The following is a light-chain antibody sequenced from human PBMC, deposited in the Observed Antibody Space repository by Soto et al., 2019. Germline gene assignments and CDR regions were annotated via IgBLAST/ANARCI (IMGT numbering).Light chain of an antibody. CDR3: QRYDSYWWR. Sequence: DIQMTQSPSTLSASVGDRVTITCRASQSISSWLAWYQQKPGKAPKLLIYDASSWESGVPSRFGGSGSGTGFTLTIRSLRPDDFATYSCQRYDSYWWRFAQGTKV. CDR1: QSISSW. V-gene: IGKV1-5*01. CDR2: DAS. J-gene: IGKJ1*01.